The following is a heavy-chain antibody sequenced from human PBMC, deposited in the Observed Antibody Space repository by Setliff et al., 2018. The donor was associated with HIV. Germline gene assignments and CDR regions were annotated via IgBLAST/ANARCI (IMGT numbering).Heavy chain of an antibody. Sequence: PGGSLRLSCAASGFTFSIYATHWVRQAPGKGLEWLAVVSNDGSNKYYADSVKVRFTISRDNSKNKLYLQMNNLRTEDTVLYYCARARSPYEWQADYLPHWGQGTLVTVSS. J-gene: IGHJ1*01. CDR3: ARARSPYEWQADYLPH. CDR1: GFTFSIYA. CDR2: VSNDGSNK. V-gene: IGHV3-30*04. D-gene: IGHD2-8*01.